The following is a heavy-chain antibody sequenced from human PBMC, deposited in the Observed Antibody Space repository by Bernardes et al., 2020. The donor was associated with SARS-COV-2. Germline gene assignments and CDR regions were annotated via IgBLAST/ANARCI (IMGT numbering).Heavy chain of an antibody. CDR3: ARNVVNTGWYKSGLDFDY. CDR2: ISAYNHNT. Sequence: ASVKVSCKASGYTFNSYGISWVRQAPGQGLEWMGWISAYNHNTNYAEKFQGRVTMTTDTSTSTAYMELRSLRSDDTAVYYCARNVVNTGWYKSGLDFDYWGQGTLVTVSS. V-gene: IGHV1-18*01. D-gene: IGHD6-19*01. CDR1: GYTFNSYG. J-gene: IGHJ4*02.